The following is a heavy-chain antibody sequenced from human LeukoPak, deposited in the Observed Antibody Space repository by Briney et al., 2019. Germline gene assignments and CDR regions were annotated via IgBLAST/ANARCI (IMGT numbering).Heavy chain of an antibody. CDR1: GGSISSYY. D-gene: IGHD6-13*01. CDR2: IYYSGST. CDR3: ARALIWQQLSYFDY. J-gene: IGHJ4*02. V-gene: IGHV4-59*01. Sequence: SETLSLTCTVSGGSISSYYWSWIRQPPGKGLEWIGYIYYSGSTNYNPSLKSRVTISVDTSKNQFSLKPSSVTAADTAVYYCARALIWQQLSYFDYWGQGTLVTVSS.